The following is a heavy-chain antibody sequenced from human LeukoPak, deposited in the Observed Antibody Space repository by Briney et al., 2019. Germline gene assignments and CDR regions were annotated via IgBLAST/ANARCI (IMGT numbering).Heavy chain of an antibody. CDR2: IYHSGST. D-gene: IGHD6-13*01. CDR3: ARDRAAGSTYYFDY. V-gene: IGHV4-4*02. J-gene: IGHJ4*02. Sequence: SGTLSLTCAVYGGSISSSNWWSWVRQPPGKGLEWIGEIYHSGSTNYNPSLKSRVTISVDRSKNQFSLKLSSVTAADTAVYYCARDRAAGSTYYFDYWGQGTLVTVSS. CDR1: GGSISSSNW.